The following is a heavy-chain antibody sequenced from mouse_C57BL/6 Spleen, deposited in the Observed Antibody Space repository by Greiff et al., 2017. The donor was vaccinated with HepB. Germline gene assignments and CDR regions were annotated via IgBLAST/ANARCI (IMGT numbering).Heavy chain of an antibody. CDR1: GYTFTDYN. V-gene: IGHV1-22*01. Sequence: EVQLQQSGPELVKPGASVKMSCKASGYTFTDYNMHWVKQSHGKSLEWIGYINPNNGGTSYNQKFKGKATLTVNKSSSTAYMELRSLTSEDSAVYYGARGGADSSSFAYWGQGTLVTVSA. J-gene: IGHJ3*01. CDR3: ARGGADSSSFAY. D-gene: IGHD1-1*01. CDR2: INPNNGGT.